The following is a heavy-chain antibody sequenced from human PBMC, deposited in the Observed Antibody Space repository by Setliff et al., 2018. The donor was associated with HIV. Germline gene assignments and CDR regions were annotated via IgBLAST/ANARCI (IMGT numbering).Heavy chain of an antibody. V-gene: IGHV4-30-4*08. J-gene: IGHJ4*02. Sequence: SETLSLTCAVYGGSFSAYYWSWIRQPPGKGLEWIGYIYYSGSTYYNPSLKSRVTISVGTSKNQFSLKLSSVTAADTAVYYCATLGEFSDSDYWGQGTLVTVSS. CDR3: ATLGEFSDSDY. D-gene: IGHD3-16*02. CDR2: IYYSGST. CDR1: GGSFSAYY.